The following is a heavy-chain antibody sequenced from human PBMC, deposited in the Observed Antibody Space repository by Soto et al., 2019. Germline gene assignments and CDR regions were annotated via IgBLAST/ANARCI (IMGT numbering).Heavy chain of an antibody. CDR3: ARGRGYSYGLDP. CDR2: ISYSGTT. D-gene: IGHD5-18*01. J-gene: IGHJ5*02. Sequence: PSETRSLTCTVPGYSISSNTNYWSSIRQPPGEGLEWIGFISYSGTTSYSPSLKSRVAISLDTSKNQFSLSLSSVTATDTAVYYCARGRGYSYGLDPWGQGTLVTVS. CDR1: GYSISSNTNY. V-gene: IGHV4-30-4*01.